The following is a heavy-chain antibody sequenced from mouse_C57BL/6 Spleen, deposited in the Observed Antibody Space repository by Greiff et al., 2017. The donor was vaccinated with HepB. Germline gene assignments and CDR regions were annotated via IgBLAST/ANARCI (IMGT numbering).Heavy chain of an antibody. D-gene: IGHD1-1*01. Sequence: DVQLVESGGGLVKPGGSLKLSCAASGFTFSSYAMSWVRQTPEKRLEWVATISDGGSYTYYPDNVKGRFTISRDNAKNNLYLQMSHLKSEDTAMYYCAREGITTVVGDWYFDVWGTGTTVTVSS. J-gene: IGHJ1*03. V-gene: IGHV5-4*01. CDR2: ISDGGSYT. CDR3: AREGITTVVGDWYFDV. CDR1: GFTFSSYA.